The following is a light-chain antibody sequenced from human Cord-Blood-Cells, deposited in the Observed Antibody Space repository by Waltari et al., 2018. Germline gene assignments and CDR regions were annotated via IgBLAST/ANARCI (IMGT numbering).Light chain of an antibody. CDR2: DVS. J-gene: IGLJ3*02. Sequence: QSALTQPRSVSGSPGQSVTISCTGTSSDVGGYNYVSWYQQHPGNAPKLMIYDVSKRPSGVPDRFSGSKSGNTASLTISGLQAEDEADYYCCSYVGSYTWVFGGGTKLTVL. CDR3: CSYVGSYTWV. V-gene: IGLV2-11*01. CDR1: SSDVGGYNY.